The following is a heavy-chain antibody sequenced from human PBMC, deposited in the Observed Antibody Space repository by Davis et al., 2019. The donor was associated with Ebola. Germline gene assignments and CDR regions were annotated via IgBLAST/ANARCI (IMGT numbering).Heavy chain of an antibody. V-gene: IGHV4-34*09. CDR2: INHSGST. CDR3: ARDLYGMDV. CDR1: GGSFSGYY. Sequence: PSETLSLTCAVYGGSFSGYYWSWIRQPPGKGLEWIGEINHSGSTYYNPSLKSRVTLSVDTSTNQFSLKLSSVTAADTAVYYCARDLYGMDVWGQGTTVTVSS. J-gene: IGHJ6*02.